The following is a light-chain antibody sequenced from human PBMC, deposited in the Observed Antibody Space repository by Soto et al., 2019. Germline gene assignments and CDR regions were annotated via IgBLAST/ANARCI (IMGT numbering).Light chain of an antibody. Sequence: DIQLPQSPSSVSASVGDRVTITCRTSQGISSWLAWYQQKPGQDPKLLIYAASSLQSGVPSRFSGSGSWTDFSLTSSSLQPEDFETYYCQPANSFPLTFGGGTKVEIK. CDR1: QGISSW. J-gene: IGKJ4*01. CDR2: AAS. V-gene: IGKV1-12*01. CDR3: QPANSFPLT.